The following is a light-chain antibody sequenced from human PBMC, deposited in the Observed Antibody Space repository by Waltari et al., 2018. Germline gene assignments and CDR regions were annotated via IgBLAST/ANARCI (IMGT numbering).Light chain of an antibody. J-gene: IGLJ1*01. V-gene: IGLV2-23*02. Sequence: QSALTQPASVSGSPGQSITISCTGTSSDVGSYNLVSWYQQYPGKAPKLMIYEVSKRPSGVSNRFSRYKSGNTASLTISGLQAEDEADYYCCSYARSTTYYVFGTGTKVTVL. CDR3: CSYARSTTYYV. CDR1: SSDVGSYNL. CDR2: EVS.